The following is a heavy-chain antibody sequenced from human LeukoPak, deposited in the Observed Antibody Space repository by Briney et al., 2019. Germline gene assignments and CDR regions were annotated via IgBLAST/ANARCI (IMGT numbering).Heavy chain of an antibody. Sequence: ASVKVSCKASGYTFTSYDINWVRQATGQGLEWMGWMDPNSGNTGYAQKFQGRVTMTRNTSISTAYMELSSLRSVDTAVYYCARDAHGDYGWFDPWGQGTLVAVSS. CDR1: GYTFTSYD. CDR3: ARDAHGDYGWFDP. CDR2: MDPNSGNT. V-gene: IGHV1-8*01. D-gene: IGHD4-17*01. J-gene: IGHJ5*02.